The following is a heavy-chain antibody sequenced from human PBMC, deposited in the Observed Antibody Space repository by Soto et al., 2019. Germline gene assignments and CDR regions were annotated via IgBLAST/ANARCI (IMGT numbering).Heavy chain of an antibody. CDR2: IYYSGST. CDR1: GGSISSYY. CDR3: ARGRGGWFINQLLNAFDI. J-gene: IGHJ3*02. V-gene: IGHV4-59*01. D-gene: IGHD2-2*01. Sequence: QVQLQESGPGLVKPSEPLSLTCTVSGGSISSYYWSWIRQPPGKGLEWIGYIYYSGSTNYNPSLKSRVTISVDTSKNQFSVKLSSVTAADTAVYYCARGRGGWFINQLLNAFDIWGQGTMVTVSS.